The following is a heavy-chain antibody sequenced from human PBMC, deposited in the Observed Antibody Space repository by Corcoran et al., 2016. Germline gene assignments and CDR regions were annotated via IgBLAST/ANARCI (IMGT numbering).Heavy chain of an antibody. D-gene: IGHD3-9*01. CDR3: ARAVLRYFDWLLYYFDY. J-gene: IGHJ4*02. Sequence: QVQLQQWGAGLLKPSETLSLTCAVYGGSFSGYYWSWIRQPPGKGLEWIGEINHSGSTNYNPSLKSRVTISVDTSKNQFSLKLSSVTAADTAVYYCARAVLRYFDWLLYYFDYWGQGTLVTVSS. CDR1: GGSFSGYY. V-gene: IGHV4-34*01. CDR2: INHSGST.